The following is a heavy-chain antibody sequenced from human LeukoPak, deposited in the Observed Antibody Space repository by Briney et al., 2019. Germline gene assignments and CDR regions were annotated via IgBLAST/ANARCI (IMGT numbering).Heavy chain of an antibody. CDR1: GGSISSYY. V-gene: IGHV4-59*01. CDR3: ARDERYCSGGSCYPGAFDI. CDR2: ISYSGTT. J-gene: IGHJ3*02. Sequence: PSETLSLTCTVSGGSISSYYWSWIRQPPGKGLEWIGYISYSGTTNYNPSLKSRVTISVAPSKNQFSLKLRSVTAPDTAVYYCARDERYCSGGSCYPGAFDIWGQGTMVTVSS. D-gene: IGHD2-15*01.